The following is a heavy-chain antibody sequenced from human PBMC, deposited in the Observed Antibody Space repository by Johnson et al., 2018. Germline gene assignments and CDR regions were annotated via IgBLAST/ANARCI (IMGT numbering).Heavy chain of an antibody. CDR3: ANPAGGYCGSGACWGAFDP. CDR2: ISGSGDST. CDR1: GFTFSTYA. Sequence: VQLVESGGGLVQPGGSLRLSCAASGFTFSTYAMSWVRQAPGKGLEWVSSISGSGDSTYYADSVKGRFTISRDNSKNTLFLQMNSLRAEDTAVYYCANPAGGYCGSGACWGAFDPWGQGTMATVSS. J-gene: IGHJ3*01. V-gene: IGHV3-23*04. D-gene: IGHD2-15*01.